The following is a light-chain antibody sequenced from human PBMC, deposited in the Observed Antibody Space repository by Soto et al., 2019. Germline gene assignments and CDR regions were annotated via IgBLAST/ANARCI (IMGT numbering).Light chain of an antibody. Sequence: DIVMTQSPDSLAVSLGERATLNCKSSQSVLYSSNNKNYLAWYQQKPGQPPKLLIYWASTRQSGVPDRFSGSGSGTDFTLTISSLQAVDVALYYCQQYYSTPWTFGQGTKVEIK. CDR3: QQYYSTPWT. CDR2: WAS. CDR1: QSVLYSSNNKNY. J-gene: IGKJ1*01. V-gene: IGKV4-1*01.